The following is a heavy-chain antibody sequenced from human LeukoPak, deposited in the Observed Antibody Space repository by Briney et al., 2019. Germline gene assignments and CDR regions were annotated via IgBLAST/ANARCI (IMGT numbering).Heavy chain of an antibody. J-gene: IGHJ4*02. CDR2: INSDGSST. V-gene: IGHV3-74*01. D-gene: IGHD1-26*01. CDR3: ARLSGSYFRLDY. CDR1: RFTFSSYW. Sequence: GGSLRLSCAASRFTFSSYWMHWVRQAPGKGLVWVSRINSDGSSTSYADSVKGRFTISRDNAKNTLYLQMNSLRAEDTAVYYCARLSGSYFRLDYWGQGTLVTVSS.